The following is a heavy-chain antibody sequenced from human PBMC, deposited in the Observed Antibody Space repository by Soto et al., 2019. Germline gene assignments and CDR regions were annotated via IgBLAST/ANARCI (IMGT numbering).Heavy chain of an antibody. V-gene: IGHV1-2*04. CDR1: GYTFTGYY. D-gene: IGHD3-3*01. Sequence: ASVKVSCKASGYTFTGYYMHWVRQAPGQGLEWMGWINPNSGGTNYAQKFQGWVTMTRATSISTAYMELSRLRSDDTAVYYCARAALRFLDGERSTVNWFDPWGQGTLVTVSS. CDR2: INPNSGGT. J-gene: IGHJ5*02. CDR3: ARAALRFLDGERSTVNWFDP.